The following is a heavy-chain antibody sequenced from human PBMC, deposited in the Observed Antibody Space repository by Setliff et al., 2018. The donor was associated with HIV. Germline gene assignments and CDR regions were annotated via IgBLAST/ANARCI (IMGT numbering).Heavy chain of an antibody. Sequence: SETLSLTCTVSGYSISSVSYWSWIRQPPGKGLEWIGDIKHGGSANYNPSLRGRVTISVDTSKNQLSLTLISMTAADTAVYYCARSTYYYGSGKGSGWFDPWGQGTLVTVSS. V-gene: IGHV4-38-2*02. CDR2: IKHGGSA. D-gene: IGHD3-10*01. CDR3: ARSTYYYGSGKGSGWFDP. J-gene: IGHJ5*02. CDR1: GYSISSVSY.